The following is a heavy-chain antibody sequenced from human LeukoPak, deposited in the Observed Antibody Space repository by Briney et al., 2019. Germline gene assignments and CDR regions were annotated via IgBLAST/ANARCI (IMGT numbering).Heavy chain of an antibody. CDR3: AKATREWEKLQAMDV. D-gene: IGHD1-26*01. J-gene: IGHJ6*04. V-gene: IGHV3-30*18. CDR2: ASTDEINQ. CDR1: GFTFRNHG. Sequence: GGSLRLSCAYSGFTFRNHGMHWVRQAPGKGLQWVAVASTDEINQWYTDSVKGRFIISRDNSRNTVILEMNTLKTEDTAVYYCAKATREWEKLQAMDVWGNGTTVTVSS.